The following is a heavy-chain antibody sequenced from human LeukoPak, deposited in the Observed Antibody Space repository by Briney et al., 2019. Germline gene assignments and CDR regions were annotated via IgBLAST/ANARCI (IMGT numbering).Heavy chain of an antibody. Sequence: SETLSLTCTVSGGSISSYYWSWIRQPPGKGLEWIGYIYYSGSTNYNPSLKSRVTISVDTSKNQFSLKLSSVTAADTAVYYCARGPTTVPATXXXDYWGQGXXVTXS. CDR3: ARGPTTVPATXXXDY. CDR2: IYYSGST. J-gene: IGHJ4*02. D-gene: IGHD4-11*01. CDR1: GGSISSYY. V-gene: IGHV4-59*01.